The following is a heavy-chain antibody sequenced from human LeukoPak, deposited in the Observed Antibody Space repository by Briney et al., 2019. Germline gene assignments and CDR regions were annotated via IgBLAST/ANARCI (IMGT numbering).Heavy chain of an antibody. CDR3: ARGIYGNFDY. CDR1: RFTFTKYW. CDR2: INNYGNDT. Sequence: QPGGSLRLSCAASRFTFTKYWMHWVRQAPGKGLVWVSRINNYGNDTNYADSVKGRFTISRDNAKNTVYLQMNSLRAGDSAVYYCARGIYGNFDYWGQGSLVTVSS. D-gene: IGHD3-10*01. J-gene: IGHJ4*02. V-gene: IGHV3-74*01.